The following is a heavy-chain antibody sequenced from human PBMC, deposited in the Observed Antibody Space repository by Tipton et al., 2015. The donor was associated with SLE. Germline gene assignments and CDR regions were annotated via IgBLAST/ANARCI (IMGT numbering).Heavy chain of an antibody. CDR3: AKYSDDSSGYDAFDI. D-gene: IGHD3-22*01. J-gene: IGHJ3*02. CDR2: ISGSGGST. Sequence: SLRLSCAASGFTFSSYAMSWGRQAPGKGLEWVSAISGSGGSTYYADSVKGRFTISRDNSKSTLYLQMNSLRADDTALYYCAKYSDDSSGYDAFDIWGQGTMVTVSS. CDR1: GFTFSSYA. V-gene: IGHV3-23*01.